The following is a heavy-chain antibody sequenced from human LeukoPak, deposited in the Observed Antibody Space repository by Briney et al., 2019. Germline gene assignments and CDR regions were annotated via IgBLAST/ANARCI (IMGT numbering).Heavy chain of an antibody. D-gene: IGHD3-10*01. CDR1: GGSISSGGYS. J-gene: IGHJ5*02. CDR2: IYHTGHT. V-gene: IGHV4-30-2*01. Sequence: SETLSLTCAVSGGSISSGGYSWNWIRQPPGKGLEWIGYIYHTGHTFYNPSLKSRVTMSVARSNNQFSLRLTSVTAADTAVYYCARAFFLRENPGSWFAPWGQGTLVTVSP. CDR3: ARAFFLRENPGSWFAP.